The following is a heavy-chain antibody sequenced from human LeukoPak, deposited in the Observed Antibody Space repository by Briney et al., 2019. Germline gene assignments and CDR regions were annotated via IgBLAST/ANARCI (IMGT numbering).Heavy chain of an antibody. CDR1: GGSISSGSYF. J-gene: IGHJ4*02. CDR2: IYYSGST. V-gene: IGHV4-39*01. CDR3: AVVFGDYVWGSYRPYYFDY. D-gene: IGHD3-16*02. Sequence: SETLSLTCTVSGGSISSGSYFWNWIRQPAGKGLEWIGSIYYSGSTYYNPSLKSRVTISVDTSKNQFSLKLSSVTAADTAVYYCAVVFGDYVWGSYRPYYFDYWGQGTLVTVSS.